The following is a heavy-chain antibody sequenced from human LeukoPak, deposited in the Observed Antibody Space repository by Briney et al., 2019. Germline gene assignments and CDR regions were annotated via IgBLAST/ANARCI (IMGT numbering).Heavy chain of an antibody. Sequence: SETLSLTCAVYGGSFSGYYWSWIRQPPGKGLEWIGEINHSGSTNYNPSLESRVTISVDTSKNQFSLKLSSVTAADTAVYYCARRPGERRDGPNFQHWGQGTLVTVSS. CDR1: GGSFSGYY. V-gene: IGHV4-34*01. CDR3: ARRPGERRDGPNFQH. J-gene: IGHJ1*01. CDR2: INHSGST. D-gene: IGHD5-24*01.